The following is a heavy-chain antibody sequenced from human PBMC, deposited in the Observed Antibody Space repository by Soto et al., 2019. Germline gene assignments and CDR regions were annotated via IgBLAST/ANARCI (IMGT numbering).Heavy chain of an antibody. Sequence: ASVKVSCKASGSAFKSYDVHWVRQASGQGLEWMGWMNPNNGHTNPSWKFQGRVTITRDTSASTAYMELSSLRSEDTAVYYCARDSGAFDPWGQG. D-gene: IGHD1-26*01. J-gene: IGHJ5*02. CDR1: GSAFKSYD. CDR3: ARDSGAFDP. V-gene: IGHV1-3*01. CDR2: MNPNNGHT.